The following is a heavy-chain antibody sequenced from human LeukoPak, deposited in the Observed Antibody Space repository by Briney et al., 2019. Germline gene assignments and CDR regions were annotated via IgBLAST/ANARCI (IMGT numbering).Heavy chain of an antibody. V-gene: IGHV3-23*01. CDR1: GFTFSSYA. D-gene: IGHD6-13*01. CDR3: AKDTGPAAGITADY. Sequence: GGSLRLSCAASGFTFSSYAMSWVRQAPGKGPDWLSIISDNGDYTYYADSVKGRFTISRDNSKNMLYLQMNSLRAEDTAIYYCAKDTGPAAGITADYWGQGTLVTVSS. CDR2: ISDNGDYT. J-gene: IGHJ4*02.